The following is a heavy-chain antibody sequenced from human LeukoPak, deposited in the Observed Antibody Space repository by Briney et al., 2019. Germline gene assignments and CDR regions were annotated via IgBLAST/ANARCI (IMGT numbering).Heavy chain of an antibody. J-gene: IGHJ4*02. CDR1: GFTFSSYE. CDR2: ISSSGSTI. Sequence: GGSLRLSCAASGFTFSSYEMNWVRQAPGKGLEWVSYISSSGSTIYYADSVKGRFTISRDNAKNSLYLQMNSLRAEDTAVYYCARVGYSYGLDYWAREPWSPSPQ. CDR3: ARVGYSYGLDY. D-gene: IGHD5-18*01. V-gene: IGHV3-48*03.